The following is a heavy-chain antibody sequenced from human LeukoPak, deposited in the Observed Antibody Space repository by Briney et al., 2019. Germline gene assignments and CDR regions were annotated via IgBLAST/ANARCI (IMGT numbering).Heavy chain of an antibody. J-gene: IGHJ4*02. CDR3: ARELRYEDGYNYFDY. CDR1: GFTVSSNY. D-gene: IGHD5-24*01. CDR2: IYSGGST. V-gene: IGHV3-66*01. Sequence: AGGSLRLSCAAPGFTVSSNYMSWVRQAPGKGLEWVSVIYSGGSTYYADSVKGRFTISRDNSKNTLYLQMNSLRAEDTAVYYCARELRYEDGYNYFDYWGQGTLVTVSS.